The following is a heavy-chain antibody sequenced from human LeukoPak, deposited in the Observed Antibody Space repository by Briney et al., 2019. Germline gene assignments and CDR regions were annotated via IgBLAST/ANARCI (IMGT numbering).Heavy chain of an antibody. D-gene: IGHD6-6*01. V-gene: IGHV3-11*01. CDR1: GFTFSDYY. Sequence: GGSLRLSCAASGFTFSDYYMTWIRQAPGKGLEWVSYISSSGSALYYADSVRGRFTISRDNAKTSLYLQMNSLRVEDTAVYYCARESAKYSTSWGYWGQGTLVTVSS. CDR2: ISSSGSAL. J-gene: IGHJ4*02. CDR3: ARESAKYSTSWGY.